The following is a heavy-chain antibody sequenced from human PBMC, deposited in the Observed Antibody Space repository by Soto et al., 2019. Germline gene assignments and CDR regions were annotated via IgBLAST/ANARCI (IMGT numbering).Heavy chain of an antibody. V-gene: IGHV3-23*01. Sequence: EVQLLESGGGPVQPGGSLRLSCAASGFTFGSYAMSWVRQAPGKGLEWVSGISGSGDTTHYADSVKGRFAGSRDNSKNTLYLQMNSLRVEDTAVYYCAKTMGSLTGYFYYYGMDVWGQGTTVTVSS. D-gene: IGHD3-9*01. J-gene: IGHJ6*02. CDR1: GFTFGSYA. CDR3: AKTMGSLTGYFYYYGMDV. CDR2: ISGSGDTT.